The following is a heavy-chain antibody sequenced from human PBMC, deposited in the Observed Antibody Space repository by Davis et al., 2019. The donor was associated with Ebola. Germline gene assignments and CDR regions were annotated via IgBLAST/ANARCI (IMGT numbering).Heavy chain of an antibody. J-gene: IGHJ4*02. V-gene: IGHV3-23*01. CDR3: AKDRGQYYFDY. D-gene: IGHD3-16*01. CDR1: GFTFSDYA. CDR2: ISASGGGT. Sequence: GESLKISCAASGFTFSDYAMSWVRQAPGKGLEWVSAISASGGGTYYADSVKGRFTISRDNSKNTLYLQMNSLRVEDTAVYYCAKDRGQYYFDYWGQGTLVTVSS.